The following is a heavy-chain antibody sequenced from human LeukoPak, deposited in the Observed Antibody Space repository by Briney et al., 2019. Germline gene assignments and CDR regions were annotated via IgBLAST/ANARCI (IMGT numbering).Heavy chain of an antibody. Sequence: GGSLRLSCAASGFTFSSYWMSWVRQASGKGLEWVANIKQDGSEKYYVDSVKGRFTISRDNAKNSLYLQMNSLRAEDTAVYYCATEFLGAVAETGDYWGQGALVTVSS. CDR3: ATEFLGAVAETGDY. J-gene: IGHJ4*02. CDR2: IKQDGSEK. V-gene: IGHV3-7*01. D-gene: IGHD6-19*01. CDR1: GFTFSSYW.